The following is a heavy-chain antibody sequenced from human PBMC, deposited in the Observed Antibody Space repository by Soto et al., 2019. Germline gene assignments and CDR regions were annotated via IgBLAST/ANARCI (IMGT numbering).Heavy chain of an antibody. CDR1: VNTFTRFY. J-gene: IGHJ5*02. D-gene: IGHD1-26*01. CDR3: ARVALSGGGWLDP. CDR2: INPRSGDT. Sequence: QVQLVQSGAEVKKPGASVKVSCKAYVNTFTRFYIHWVRQAPGQGLEWMGRINPRSGDTTYAEKYQGRITLTRYTSTSTVYMELTSLRYADTAIYYCARVALSGGGWLDPWGQGNLVIVSS. V-gene: IGHV1-46*01.